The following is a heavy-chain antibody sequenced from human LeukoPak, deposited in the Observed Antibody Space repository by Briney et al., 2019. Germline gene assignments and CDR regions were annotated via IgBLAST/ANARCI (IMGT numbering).Heavy chain of an antibody. CDR3: ARREFWSGVYYFDY. J-gene: IGHJ4*02. CDR2: IYPGDSDT. Sequence: GESLKISCKGSGYSFTSYWIGWVRQMPGKGLEWMGIIYPGDSDTRYSPSFQGQVTISADKSTSTAYLQWSSLKASDTAMYFCARREFWSGVYYFDYWGQGTLVTVSS. D-gene: IGHD3-3*01. V-gene: IGHV5-51*01. CDR1: GYSFTSYW.